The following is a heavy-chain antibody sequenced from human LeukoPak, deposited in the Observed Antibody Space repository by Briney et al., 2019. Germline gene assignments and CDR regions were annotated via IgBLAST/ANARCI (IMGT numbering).Heavy chain of an antibody. CDR3: AKGIWVSGRYDFDY. Sequence: ASVKVSCKASGFTFTDYAMHWVRQAPGQIPEWMGWVNAGNGKTKYSEKFQGRVTITRDTIASTVYMEVSSLRFEDTAVYYCAKGIWVSGRYDFDYWGQGTLVTVSS. V-gene: IGHV1-3*01. CDR1: GFTFTDYA. D-gene: IGHD3-10*01. J-gene: IGHJ4*02. CDR2: VNAGNGKT.